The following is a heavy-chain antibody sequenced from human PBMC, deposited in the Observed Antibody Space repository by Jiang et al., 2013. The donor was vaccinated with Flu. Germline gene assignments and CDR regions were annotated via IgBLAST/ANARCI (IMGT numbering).Heavy chain of an antibody. J-gene: IGHJ4*02. CDR1: GXTFSSYA. V-gene: IGHV3-23*01. CDR3: AKDLIAARPFRPNKSKYYFDY. D-gene: IGHD6-6*01. Sequence: SGXTFSSYAMSWVRQAPGKGLEWVSAISGSGGSTYYADSVRGRFTISRDNSKNTLYLQMNSLRAEDTAVYYCAKDLIAARPFRPNKSKYYFDYWGQGTLVTVSS. CDR2: ISGSGGST.